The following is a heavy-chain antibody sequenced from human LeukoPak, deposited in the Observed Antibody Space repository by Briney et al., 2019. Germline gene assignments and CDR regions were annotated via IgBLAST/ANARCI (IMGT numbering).Heavy chain of an antibody. V-gene: IGHV1-69*04. CDR2: IIPILGIA. CDR3: VRGGGPYSSSWT. J-gene: IGHJ4*02. CDR1: GGTFSSYA. D-gene: IGHD6-13*01. Sequence: ASVKVSCKASGGTFSSYAISWVRQAPGQGLEWMGRIIPILGIANYAQKFQGRVTITADKSTSTAYMELSSLRSEDTAVYYCVRGGGPYSSSWTWGQGTLVTVSS.